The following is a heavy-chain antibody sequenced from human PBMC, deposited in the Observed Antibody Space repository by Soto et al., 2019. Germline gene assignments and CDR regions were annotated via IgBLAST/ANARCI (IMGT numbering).Heavy chain of an antibody. Sequence: GGSLRLSCAASGFTFSGYGMHWVRQAPGKGLEWVAVISHDGSNKYYADSVKGRFTISRDNSENTLYLEMNSLRAEDTAVYYCARRTSGVTLSYWGQGALVTVYS. V-gene: IGHV3-30*03. CDR1: GFTFSGYG. J-gene: IGHJ4*02. CDR2: ISHDGSNK. CDR3: ARRTSGVTLSY. D-gene: IGHD2-21*02.